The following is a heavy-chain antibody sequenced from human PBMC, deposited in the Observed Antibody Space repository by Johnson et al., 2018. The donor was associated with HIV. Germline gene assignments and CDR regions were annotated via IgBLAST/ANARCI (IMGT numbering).Heavy chain of an antibody. CDR1: GFTFSSYG. Sequence: QVQLVESGGGVVQPGGSLRLSCAASGFTFSSYGIHWVRQAPGKGLEWVAFIRYDGSNKYYADSVKGRFTISRDNSKNTLYLQMNSLRAEDTAVYYCAKTEDAFDIWGQGTMVTVSS. J-gene: IGHJ3*02. CDR3: AKTEDAFDI. CDR2: IRYDGSNK. V-gene: IGHV3-30*02.